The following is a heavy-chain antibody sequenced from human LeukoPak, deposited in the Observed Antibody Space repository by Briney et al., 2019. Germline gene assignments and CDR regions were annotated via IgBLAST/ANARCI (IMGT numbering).Heavy chain of an antibody. J-gene: IGHJ6*03. V-gene: IGHV3-7*01. Sequence: GGSLRLSCAASGFTFSSYWMSWVRQAPGKGLEWVANIKQDGSEKYYVDSVKGRFTISRDNAKDSLYLQMNSLRAEDTAVYYCARGARGQNYYYYYYMDVWGKGTTVTVSS. CDR2: IKQDGSEK. D-gene: IGHD3-10*01. CDR3: ARGARGQNYYYYYYMDV. CDR1: GFTFSSYW.